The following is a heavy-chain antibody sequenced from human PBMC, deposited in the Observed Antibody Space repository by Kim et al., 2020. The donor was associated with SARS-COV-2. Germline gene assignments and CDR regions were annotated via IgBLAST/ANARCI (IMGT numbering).Heavy chain of an antibody. J-gene: IGHJ4*02. V-gene: IGHV1-2*02. D-gene: IGHD2-8*01. Sequence: NYAEKFQGRVTMTRDTSIGTAYMELNRLRSDDTAVYYCASSNPINLYDGHYWGQGTLVTVSS. CDR3: ASSNPINLYDGHY.